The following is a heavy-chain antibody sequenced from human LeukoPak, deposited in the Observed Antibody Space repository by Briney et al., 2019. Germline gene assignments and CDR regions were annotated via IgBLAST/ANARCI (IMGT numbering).Heavy chain of an antibody. CDR1: GFPFSSYG. Sequence: GGPLRLSCAASGFPFSSYGMPWVRQAPGKGLEWVAFIRYDGSNKYYADYVKGRFTISKDNSKTALYLQMNSLRGEVMALYYCANCGAAAGYWGKGTLVTVSS. CDR2: IRYDGSNK. D-gene: IGHD6-13*01. J-gene: IGHJ4*02. V-gene: IGHV3-30*02. CDR3: ANCGAAAGY.